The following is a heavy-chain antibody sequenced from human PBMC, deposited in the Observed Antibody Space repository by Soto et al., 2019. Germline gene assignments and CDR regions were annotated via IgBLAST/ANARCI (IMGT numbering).Heavy chain of an antibody. Sequence: SETLXLTCTVSGRSISSYYWSWIRQPPGKGLEWIGYIYYSGSTNYNPSLKSRVTISVDTSKNQFSLKLSSVTAADTAVYYCARVGSFSDYAYTEFDPRGQRNLLTISS. CDR1: GRSISSYY. V-gene: IGHV4-59*01. CDR2: IYYSGST. CDR3: ARVGSFSDYAYTEFDP. D-gene: IGHD3-16*01. J-gene: IGHJ5*02.